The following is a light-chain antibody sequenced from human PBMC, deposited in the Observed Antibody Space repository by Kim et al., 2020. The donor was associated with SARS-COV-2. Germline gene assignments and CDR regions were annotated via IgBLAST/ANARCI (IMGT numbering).Light chain of an antibody. CDR2: WAS. Sequence: ATINCKSSQSVLYSSNNKNYLAWYQQKPGQPPKLLIYWASTRESGVPDRFSGSGSGTDFTLTISGLQAEDVAVYYCQQYYSTPRTFGGGTKVDIK. CDR1: QSVLYSSNNKNY. J-gene: IGKJ4*01. CDR3: QQYYSTPRT. V-gene: IGKV4-1*01.